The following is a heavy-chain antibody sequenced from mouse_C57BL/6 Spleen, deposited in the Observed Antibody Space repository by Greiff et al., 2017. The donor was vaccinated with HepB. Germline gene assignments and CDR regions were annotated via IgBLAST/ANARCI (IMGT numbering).Heavy chain of an antibody. Sequence: QVQLQQSGAELVKPGASVKISCKASGYAFSSYWMNWVKQRPGKGLEWIGQIYPGDGDTNYNGKFKGKATLTADKSSSTAYMQLSSLTSEDYAVYFCARDSTTGGFAYWGQGTLVTVSA. CDR3: ARDSTTGGFAY. CDR1: GYAFSSYW. V-gene: IGHV1-80*01. D-gene: IGHD1-1*01. CDR2: IYPGDGDT. J-gene: IGHJ3*01.